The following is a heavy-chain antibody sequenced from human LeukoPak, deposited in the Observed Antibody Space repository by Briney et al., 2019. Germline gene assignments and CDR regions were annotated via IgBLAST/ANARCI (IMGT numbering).Heavy chain of an antibody. CDR1: GGTFGSYA. D-gene: IGHD3-16*02. CDR2: IIPILGIA. J-gene: IGHJ4*02. CDR3: AINPFTFGGVIVPFDY. V-gene: IGHV1-69*04. Sequence: SVKVSCKASGGTFGSYAISWVRRAPGQGLEWMGRIIPILGIANYAQKFQGRVTITADKSTSTAYMELSSLRSEDTAVYYCAINPFTFGGVIVPFDYWGQGTLVTVSS.